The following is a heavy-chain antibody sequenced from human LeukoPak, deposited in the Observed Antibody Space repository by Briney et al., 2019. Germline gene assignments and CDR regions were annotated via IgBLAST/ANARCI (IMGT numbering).Heavy chain of an antibody. CDR3: AKDRDIVLMVYAP. Sequence: GGSLRLSCAASGFTFSSYGMHWVRQAPGKGLEGVAFIRYDGSNKYYADSVKGRFTISRDNSKNTLYLQMNSLRAEDTAVYYCAKDRDIVLMVYAPWGQGTLVTVSS. J-gene: IGHJ5*02. CDR1: GFTFSSYG. CDR2: IRYDGSNK. V-gene: IGHV3-30*02. D-gene: IGHD2-8*01.